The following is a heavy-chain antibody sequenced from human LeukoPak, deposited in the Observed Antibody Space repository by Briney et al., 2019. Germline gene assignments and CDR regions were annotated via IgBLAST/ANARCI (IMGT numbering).Heavy chain of an antibody. CDR1: GLSFSGYS. V-gene: IGHV3-21*01. D-gene: IGHD6-13*01. Sequence: PGGSLRLSCAVSGLSFSGYSMTWVRQAPGKGLEWVSSMSTSSIYIYYADSVRGRFTISRDNAKNSLYLQMNSLRAEDTAVYYCARVYPQRLVLGDVDYWGQGTLVTVSS. CDR3: ARVYPQRLVLGDVDY. CDR2: MSTSSIYI. J-gene: IGHJ4*02.